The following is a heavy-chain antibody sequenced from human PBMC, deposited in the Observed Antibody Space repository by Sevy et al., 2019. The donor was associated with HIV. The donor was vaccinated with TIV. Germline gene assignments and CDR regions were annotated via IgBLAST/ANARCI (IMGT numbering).Heavy chain of an antibody. CDR3: AGVLVVVLTAIPYYYGMDV. V-gene: IGHV1-8*01. J-gene: IGHJ6*02. Sequence: ASVKVSCKASGYTFTSYDINWVRQATGQGLEWMGWMNPNSGNTGYEQKFQGRVTMTRNTSISTAYMELSSLRSEDTAMYYCAGVLVVVLTAIPYYYGMDVWGQGTTVTVSS. CDR1: GYTFTSYD. D-gene: IGHD2-21*02. CDR2: MNPNSGNT.